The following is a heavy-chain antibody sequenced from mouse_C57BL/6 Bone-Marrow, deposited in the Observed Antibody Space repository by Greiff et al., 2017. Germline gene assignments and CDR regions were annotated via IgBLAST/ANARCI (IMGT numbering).Heavy chain of an antibody. D-gene: IGHD1-1*01. J-gene: IGHJ4*01. CDR3: ARPPITTVVAPYYYAMDY. CDR2: ISSGGSYT. Sequence: EVQRVESGGDLVKPGGSLKLSCAASGFTFSSYGMSWVRQTPDKRLEWVATISSGGSYTYYPDSVKGRFTISRDNAKNTLYLQMSSLKSEDTAMYYCARPPITTVVAPYYYAMDYWGQGTSVTVSS. CDR1: GFTFSSYG. V-gene: IGHV5-6*01.